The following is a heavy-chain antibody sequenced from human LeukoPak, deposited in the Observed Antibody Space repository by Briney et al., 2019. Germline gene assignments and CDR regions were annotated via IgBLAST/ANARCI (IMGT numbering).Heavy chain of an antibody. J-gene: IGHJ4*02. CDR3: ARDDHCGGDCYED. CDR1: GFTFSSYE. CDR2: ISSSGSTI. D-gene: IGHD2-21*02. Sequence: GGSLRLSCAASGFTFSSYEMNWVRQAPGKGLEWVSYISSSGSTIYYADSVKGRFTISRDNSKNTLYLQMNSLRAEDTAVYYCARDDHCGGDCYEDWGQGTLVTVSS. V-gene: IGHV3-48*03.